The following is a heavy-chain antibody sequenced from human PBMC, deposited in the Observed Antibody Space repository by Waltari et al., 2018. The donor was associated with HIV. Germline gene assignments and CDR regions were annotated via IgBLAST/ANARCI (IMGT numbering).Heavy chain of an antibody. J-gene: IGHJ4*02. V-gene: IGHV3-21*01. Sequence: EVQLVESGGGLVKPGGSLRLSCAASGFTVSSYSMNWVRQDPGQGLVCDSTIVSRMSYIYYTDSVQGRFPISINKPKYSLCLQMNSLRAEDTAFYYCATQDGYVQYFDYWGQGTLVTVSS. CDR3: ATQDGYVQYFDY. D-gene: IGHD5-18*01. CDR1: GFTVSSYS. CDR2: IVSRMSYI.